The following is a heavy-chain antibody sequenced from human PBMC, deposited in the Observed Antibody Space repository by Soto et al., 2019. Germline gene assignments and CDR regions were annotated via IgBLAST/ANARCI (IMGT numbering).Heavy chain of an antibody. CDR2: ISWNGGSI. CDR3: AKDMLQDDCWSGYQK. D-gene: IGHD3-3*01. V-gene: IGHV3-9*01. Sequence: EVQLMESGGGLVQPGRSLRLSCAASGFTFDDYAMHWVRQAPGEGLEWVSGISWNGGSIHYADSVKGRFTISRDNAKSSLLLQMNSLRAEDTAFYYCAKDMLQDDCWSGYQKWGQGTLVTVSS. CDR1: GFTFDDYA. J-gene: IGHJ4*02.